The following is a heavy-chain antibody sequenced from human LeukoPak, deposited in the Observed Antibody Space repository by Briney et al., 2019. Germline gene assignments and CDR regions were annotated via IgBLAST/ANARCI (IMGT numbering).Heavy chain of an antibody. CDR1: GGSISSSSYY. J-gene: IGHJ4*02. V-gene: IGHV4-39*07. Sequence: SETLSLTCTVSGGSISSSSYYWGWIRQPPGKGLEWIGGVYYSGISYYNPSLRSRVTISVDSSKDQFSLKLNSVTAADTAVYYCASDSCSTSSCRKKFDYWGQGTLVTVSS. CDR3: ASDSCSTSSCRKKFDY. CDR2: VYYSGIS. D-gene: IGHD2-2*01.